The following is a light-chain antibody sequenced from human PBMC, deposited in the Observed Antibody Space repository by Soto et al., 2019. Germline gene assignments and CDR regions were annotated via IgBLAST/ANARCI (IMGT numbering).Light chain of an antibody. CDR1: QSISSW. CDR2: DAS. Sequence: DIQMTQSPSTLSASVGDRVTITCRASQSISSWLAWYQQKPGKAPKLLIYDASSLESGVPSRFSGSGSGTEFTLTISSLQPDDFATYYCQQYNSYLTFGPGTQVDI. CDR3: QQYNSYLT. J-gene: IGKJ3*01. V-gene: IGKV1-5*01.